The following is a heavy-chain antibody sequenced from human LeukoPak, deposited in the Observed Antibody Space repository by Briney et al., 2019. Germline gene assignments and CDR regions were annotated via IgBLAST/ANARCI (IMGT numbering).Heavy chain of an antibody. D-gene: IGHD6-6*01. CDR2: ISYDGSNK. Sequence: GRSLRLSCAASEFTFSSYAMHWVRQAPGKGLEWVAVISYDGSNKYYADSVKGRFTISRDNSKNTLYLQMNSLRAEDTAVYYCARSPEQLALYYWGQGTLVTVSS. CDR1: EFTFSSYA. J-gene: IGHJ4*02. CDR3: ARSPEQLALYY. V-gene: IGHV3-30-3*01.